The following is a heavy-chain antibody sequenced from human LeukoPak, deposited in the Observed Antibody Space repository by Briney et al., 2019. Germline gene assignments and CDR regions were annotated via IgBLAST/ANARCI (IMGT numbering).Heavy chain of an antibody. CDR1: GFSFSSYA. CDR3: AKADDFWSGYFDC. V-gene: IGHV3-23*01. J-gene: IGHJ4*02. CDR2: ISGSGGST. Sequence: PGGSLRLSCAASGFSFSSYAMSWVRQAPGKGLECVSVISGSGGSTYYADSVKGRFTISRDNSKNTVYLQMNSLRAEDTAVYYCAKADDFWSGYFDCWGQGTLVTVSS. D-gene: IGHD3-3*01.